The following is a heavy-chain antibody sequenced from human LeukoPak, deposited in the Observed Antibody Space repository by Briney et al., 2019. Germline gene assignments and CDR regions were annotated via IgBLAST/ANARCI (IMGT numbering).Heavy chain of an antibody. D-gene: IGHD6-13*01. CDR1: GGSISNYY. J-gene: IGHJ4*02. Sequence: SETLSLTCTVSGGSISNYYWSWIRQPPGKGLEWIGYIYYSGTTNYNPSLKSRVTISVDTSKNQFSLKLNSVTAANTAVYYCARGVYIAAAQYGYWGQGTLVTVSS. V-gene: IGHV4-59*01. CDR3: ARGVYIAAAQYGY. CDR2: IYYSGTT.